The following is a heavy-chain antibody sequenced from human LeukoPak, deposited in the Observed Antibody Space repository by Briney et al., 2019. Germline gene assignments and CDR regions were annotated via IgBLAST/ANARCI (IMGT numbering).Heavy chain of an antibody. J-gene: IGHJ4*02. CDR2: ITDSGGNR. CDR1: GFAFSSHA. CDR3: AKSHSGSCSGGSCSCDY. Sequence: GGSLRLSCAASGFAFSSHAMSWVRQAPGKGLEWVSAITDSGGNRQYTDSVKGRFTISRDNSKNTLYLQMDSLRADDTAVYYCAKSHSGSCSGGSCSCDYWGQGTLVTVSS. V-gene: IGHV3-23*01. D-gene: IGHD2-15*01.